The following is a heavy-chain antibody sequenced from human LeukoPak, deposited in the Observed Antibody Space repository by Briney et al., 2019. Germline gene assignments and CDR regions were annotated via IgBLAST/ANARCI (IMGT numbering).Heavy chain of an antibody. CDR3: ARDLLEWLFDY. Sequence: ASVKVSCTASGYTFTSYYMHWVRQAPGQGLEWMGIINPSGGSTSYAQKFLGRVTMTRDTPTSTVYMELSSLRSEDTAVYYCARDLLEWLFDYWGQGTLVTVSS. CDR2: INPSGGST. CDR1: GYTFTSYY. J-gene: IGHJ4*02. D-gene: IGHD3-3*01. V-gene: IGHV1-46*01.